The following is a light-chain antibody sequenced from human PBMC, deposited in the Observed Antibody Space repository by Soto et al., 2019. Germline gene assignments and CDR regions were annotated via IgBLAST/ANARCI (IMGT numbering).Light chain of an antibody. CDR2: EAS. Sequence: EIVLTQSPGTLSLSPGERSTLSCRASQSVSSYLAWYQQKPRQAPRLLIYEASNRATGIPARFSGSGSGTDFTLTISSPEPEDFAVYYCQQRSTWPTFGGGTKVDIK. CDR1: QSVSSY. CDR3: QQRSTWPT. J-gene: IGKJ4*01. V-gene: IGKV3-11*01.